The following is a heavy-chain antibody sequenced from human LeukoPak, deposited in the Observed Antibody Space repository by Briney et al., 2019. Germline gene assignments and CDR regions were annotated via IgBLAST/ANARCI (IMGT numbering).Heavy chain of an antibody. Sequence: GGSLRLSCAAPGFTFRSYVMHWVRQAPGKGLEWVAAIAYEDGRNEYYADSVKGRFTISRDNSKNTVYLQMNSLRAEDTAVYYCAKERPEEYYGSGSYFDYWGQGTLVTVSS. CDR3: AKERPEEYYGSGSYFDY. CDR2: IAYEDGRNE. CDR1: GFTFRSYV. D-gene: IGHD3-10*01. V-gene: IGHV3-30*18. J-gene: IGHJ4*02.